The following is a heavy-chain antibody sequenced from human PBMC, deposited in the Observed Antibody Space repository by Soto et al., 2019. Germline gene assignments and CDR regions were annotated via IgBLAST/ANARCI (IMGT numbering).Heavy chain of an antibody. J-gene: IGHJ6*02. Sequence: GGSLRLSCAASGFTFSKAWMSWVRQAPGKGLEWVGRTKSKADGGTIDYAAPVKGRFSIPRDDSKNTLYLQMNSLKTEDTAVYYCLTVRRNTYGMDVWGQGTTVTVSS. D-gene: IGHD1-1*01. CDR3: LTVRRNTYGMDV. V-gene: IGHV3-15*01. CDR2: TKSKADGGTI. CDR1: GFTFSKAW.